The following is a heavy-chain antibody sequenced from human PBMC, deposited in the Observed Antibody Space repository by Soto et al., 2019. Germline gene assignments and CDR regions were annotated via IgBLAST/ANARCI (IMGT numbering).Heavy chain of an antibody. CDR1: GYTFSDYY. V-gene: IGHV1-2*02. J-gene: IGHJ4*02. CDR2: INPNSGGT. CDR3: AREPETAKPEGVDF. Sequence: ASVKVSCKASGYTFSDYYIHWVLQAPGQGLEWMGWINPNSGGTKYAPKFQGGVTMTRDTSITTAYMELSRLRSGDTAVYYCAREPETAKPEGVDFWGQGTLVTVSS. D-gene: IGHD1-1*01.